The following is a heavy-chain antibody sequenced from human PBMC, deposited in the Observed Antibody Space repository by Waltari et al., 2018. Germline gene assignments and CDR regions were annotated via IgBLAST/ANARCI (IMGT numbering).Heavy chain of an antibody. CDR2: IYHSGST. D-gene: IGHD2-15*01. CDR1: GYSISSGYY. J-gene: IGHJ3*02. CDR3: ARVYCSGGSCYGGAFDI. V-gene: IGHV4-38-2*01. Sequence: QVQLQESGPGLVKPSETLSLTCAVSGYSISSGYYWGWIRQPPGKGLEWIGSIYHSGSTYYNPSLKSRVTISVDTSKNQFSLKLSSVTAADTAVYYCARVYCSGGSCYGGAFDIWGQGTMVTVSS.